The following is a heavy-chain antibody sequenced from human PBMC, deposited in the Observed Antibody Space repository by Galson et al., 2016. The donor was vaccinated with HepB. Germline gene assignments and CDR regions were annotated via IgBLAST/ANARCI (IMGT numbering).Heavy chain of an antibody. D-gene: IGHD6-19*01. CDR1: GYTFTTYD. Sequence: SVKVSCKASGYTFTTYDINWVRQATGQGLEWMEWVNTNSGNTGYAQKFQGRVTMSRNSSINTAYMELTSLRSEDTAVYYCARGAGIAVADYFYYYAFDVWGQGTTVTVS. J-gene: IGHJ6*02. CDR3: ARGAGIAVADYFYYYAFDV. V-gene: IGHV1-8*01. CDR2: VNTNSGNT.